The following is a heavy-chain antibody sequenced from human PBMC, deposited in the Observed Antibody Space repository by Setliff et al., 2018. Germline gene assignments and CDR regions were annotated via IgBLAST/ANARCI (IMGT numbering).Heavy chain of an antibody. V-gene: IGHV4-59*08. CDR1: GGSISSYS. CDR3: ARGGGRFRQLGAPGVHTFDI. J-gene: IGHJ3*02. D-gene: IGHD1-1*01. Sequence: PSETLSLTCNVSGGSISSYSWSWIRQAPGKGLEWIGYLYYSGNTNYNPSLKSRVTISGDTSQNYFSLNLSSVTAADTAVYYCARGGGRFRQLGAPGVHTFDIWGQGTMVTVS. CDR2: LYYSGNT.